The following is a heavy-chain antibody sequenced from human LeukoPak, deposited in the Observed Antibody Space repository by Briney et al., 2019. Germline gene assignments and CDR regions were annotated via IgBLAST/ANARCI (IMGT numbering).Heavy chain of an antibody. CDR2: ISWDSGSI. D-gene: IGHD3-3*01. CDR1: GFTFDDYA. Sequence: GRSLRLSCAASGFTFDDYAMHWVRQAPGKGLEWVSGISWDSGSIGYADSVKGRFTISRGNAKNSLYLQMNSLRDEDTALYYCAKDRVKNYDFWSGYLYAFDIWGQGTMVTVSS. J-gene: IGHJ3*02. CDR3: AKDRVKNYDFWSGYLYAFDI. V-gene: IGHV3-9*01.